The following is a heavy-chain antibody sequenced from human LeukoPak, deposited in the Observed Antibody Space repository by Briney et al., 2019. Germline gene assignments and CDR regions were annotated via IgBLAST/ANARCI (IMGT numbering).Heavy chain of an antibody. D-gene: IGHD6-13*01. J-gene: IGHJ4*02. CDR3: ARGSSSWVPY. CDR2: ISPNSGGT. CDR1: GYTFTGYF. V-gene: IGHV1-2*02. Sequence: GASVKVSCKASGYTFTGYFIHWVRQAPGQGLEWMGWISPNSGGTNYAQKFQGRVTMTRDTSISTDYMELSRLRSDDTAVYYCARGSSSWVPYWGQGTLVTVSS.